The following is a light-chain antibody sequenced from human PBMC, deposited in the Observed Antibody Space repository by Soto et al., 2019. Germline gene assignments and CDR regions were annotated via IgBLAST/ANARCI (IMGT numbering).Light chain of an antibody. Sequence: DLQMTQSPSSLSASAGDRVTITCRASQSIAGYLNWYQQRPGKAPNLLIYAASTLQSGVPSRFSGSVSGTDFTLTISSLQPEDFATYFCQQSYSTPYTFGQGTKLEIK. J-gene: IGKJ2*01. V-gene: IGKV1-39*01. CDR3: QQSYSTPYT. CDR2: AAS. CDR1: QSIAGY.